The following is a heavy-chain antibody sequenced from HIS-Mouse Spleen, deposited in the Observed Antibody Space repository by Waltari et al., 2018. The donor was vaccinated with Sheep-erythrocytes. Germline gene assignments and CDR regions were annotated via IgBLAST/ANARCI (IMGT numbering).Heavy chain of an antibody. D-gene: IGHD1-1*01. CDR2: ISYDGSNK. CDR1: GFTFSSYG. J-gene: IGHJ2*01. CDR3: AKVRTVNYWYFDL. Sequence: GSGGGVVQPGRSLRLSCAASGFTFSSYGMHWVRQAPGKGLEWVAVISYDGSNKYYADSVKGRFTISRDNSKNTLYLQMNSLRAEDTAVYYCAKVRTVNYWYFDLWGRGTLVTVSS. V-gene: IGHV3-30*18.